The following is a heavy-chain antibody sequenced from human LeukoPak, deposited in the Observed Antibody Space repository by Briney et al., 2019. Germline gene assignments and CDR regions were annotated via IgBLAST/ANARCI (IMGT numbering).Heavy chain of an antibody. D-gene: IGHD6-25*01. V-gene: IGHV3-23*01. J-gene: IGHJ6*03. Sequence: GGSLRLSCAASGFTFSSYAMSWVRQAPGKGLEWVSAISGSGGSTYYADSVKGRFTISRDNSKNTLYLQMNSLRAEDTAVYYCAKWIAATPYYYMDVWGKGTTVTVSS. CDR3: AKWIAATPYYYMDV. CDR2: ISGSGGST. CDR1: GFTFSSYA.